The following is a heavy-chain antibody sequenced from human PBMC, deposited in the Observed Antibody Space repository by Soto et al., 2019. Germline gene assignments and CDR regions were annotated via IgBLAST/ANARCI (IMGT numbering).Heavy chain of an antibody. V-gene: IGHV3-74*03. J-gene: IGHJ3*02. CDR1: GFSFSSSW. Sequence: EVQLVESGGGLVQPWGSLRLSCAASGFSFSSSWMHWVRQAPGKGLVWVSRISFDGTATTSADAVKGRFIISRDNAKKTLFLQMHNLRADDTAMYYCVRDRRLRGHPFDIWDQGTVVSVSS. CDR2: ISFDGTAT. CDR3: VRDRRLRGHPFDI. D-gene: IGHD2-21*02.